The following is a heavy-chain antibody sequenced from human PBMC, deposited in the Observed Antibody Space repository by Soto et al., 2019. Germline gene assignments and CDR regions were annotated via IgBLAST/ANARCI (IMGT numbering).Heavy chain of an antibody. D-gene: IGHD3-3*01. V-gene: IGHV3-30-3*01. J-gene: IGHJ6*02. Sequence: QVQLVESGGGVVQPGRSLRLSCAASGFTFSSYAMHWVRQAPGKGLEWVAVISYDGSNKYYADSVKGRFTISRDNSKNTLYLQMNSLRGEDTAVYYCARAGVTYYDFWSGRGDGMDVWGQGTTVTVSS. CDR3: ARAGVTYYDFWSGRGDGMDV. CDR1: GFTFSSYA. CDR2: ISYDGSNK.